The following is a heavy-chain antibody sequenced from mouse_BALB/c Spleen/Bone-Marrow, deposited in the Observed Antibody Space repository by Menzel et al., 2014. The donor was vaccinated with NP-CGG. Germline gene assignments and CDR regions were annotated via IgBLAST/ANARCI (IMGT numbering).Heavy chain of an antibody. V-gene: IGHV3-2*02. CDR3: ARSYYYGSSPFAY. CDR2: LSSSGST. D-gene: IGHD1-1*01. Sequence: VQLKESGPGLVKPSQSLSLTCTVTGYSITSDYAWNWIRQFPGNKLEWMGNLSSSGSTSYNPSLKSRISITRDTSKNQFFLQLNSVATEDTATYYCARSYYYGSSPFAYWGQGTLVTVSA. CDR1: GYSITSDYA. J-gene: IGHJ3*01.